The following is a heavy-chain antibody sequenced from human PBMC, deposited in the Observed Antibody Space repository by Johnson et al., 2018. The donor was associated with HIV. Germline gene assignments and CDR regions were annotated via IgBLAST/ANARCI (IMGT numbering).Heavy chain of an antibody. J-gene: IGHJ3*02. CDR2: IIGSGGNT. CDR3: ARCMITFGGVGGAFDI. V-gene: IGHV3-23*04. CDR1: GFTFSSYA. D-gene: IGHD3-16*01. Sequence: VQLVESGGGLVQPGGSLSLSCTASGFTFSSYAMSWVRQAPGKGLEWVSTIIGSGGNTYYAESVKGRFTISRDNSKNTLYLQMNSLRAEDTAVYYCARCMITFGGVGGAFDIWGQGTMVTVSS.